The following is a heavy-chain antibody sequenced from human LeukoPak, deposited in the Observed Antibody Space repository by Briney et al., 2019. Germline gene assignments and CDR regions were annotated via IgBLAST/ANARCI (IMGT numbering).Heavy chain of an antibody. V-gene: IGHV3-23*01. Sequence: PGGTLRLSCAASGFTFSSYAMSWVRQAPGKGLEWVSAISGSGGSTYYADSVKGRFTISRDNSKNTLYLQMNSLRAEDTAVYYCARAYGDYVPFDYWGQGTLVTVSS. CDR1: GFTFSSYA. J-gene: IGHJ4*02. CDR2: ISGSGGST. CDR3: ARAYGDYVPFDY. D-gene: IGHD4-17*01.